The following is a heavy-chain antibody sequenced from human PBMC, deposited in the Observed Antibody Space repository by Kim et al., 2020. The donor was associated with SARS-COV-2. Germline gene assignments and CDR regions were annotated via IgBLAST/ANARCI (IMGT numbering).Heavy chain of an antibody. CDR1: GGSIRSGGYY. CDR2: IYYSGST. J-gene: IGHJ2*01. Sequence: SETLSLTCTVSGGSIRSGGYYWSWIRQHPGKGLEWIGYIYYSGSTYYNPSLKSRLTISLDTSKNQFSLKLSSVTAADTAVYYCARANGDYGRYFDLWGRGTLVTVSS. CDR3: ARANGDYGRYFDL. D-gene: IGHD4-17*01. V-gene: IGHV4-31*03.